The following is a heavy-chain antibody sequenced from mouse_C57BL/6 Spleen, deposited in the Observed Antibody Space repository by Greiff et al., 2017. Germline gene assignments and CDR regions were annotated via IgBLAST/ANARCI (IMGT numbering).Heavy chain of an antibody. D-gene: IGHD1-1*01. J-gene: IGHJ2*01. CDR2: INPNNGGT. Sequence: VQLQQSGPELVKPGASVKISCKASGYTFTDYYMNWVKQSHGKSLEWIGDINPNNGGTSYNQKFKGKATLTVDKSSSTAYMELRRLTSEDSAVYNCASYYYGSIDYFDCWGQGTTLTVAS. CDR1: GYTFTDYY. CDR3: ASYYYGSIDYFDC. V-gene: IGHV1-26*01.